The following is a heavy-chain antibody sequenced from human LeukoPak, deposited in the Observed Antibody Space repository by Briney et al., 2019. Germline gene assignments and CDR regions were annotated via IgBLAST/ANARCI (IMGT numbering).Heavy chain of an antibody. D-gene: IGHD1-26*01. Sequence: QPGGSLRLSCAASAFISSNYGMHWVRQAPGKGPEWVAFIRYDGSNKYYADSVKGRFTISRDNSKNTLYLQMNSLRVEDTAVYYCAKERYSGSYSFDYWGQGSLVTVSS. J-gene: IGHJ4*02. V-gene: IGHV3-30*02. CDR2: IRYDGSNK. CDR1: AFISSNYG. CDR3: AKERYSGSYSFDY.